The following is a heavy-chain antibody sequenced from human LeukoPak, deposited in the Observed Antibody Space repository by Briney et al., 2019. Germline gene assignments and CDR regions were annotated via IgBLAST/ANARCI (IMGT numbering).Heavy chain of an antibody. J-gene: IGHJ4*02. D-gene: IGHD2-21*01. Sequence: GGSLRLSCAASGFTFSSYAMHWVRQAPGKGLEWLAVISYDGSNKYYADSVKGRFTISRDNSKNTLYLQMDSLRAEDTAVYYCARGIALSTALDYWGQGTLVTVSS. CDR2: ISYDGSNK. CDR3: ARGIALSTALDY. V-gene: IGHV3-30*04. CDR1: GFTFSSYA.